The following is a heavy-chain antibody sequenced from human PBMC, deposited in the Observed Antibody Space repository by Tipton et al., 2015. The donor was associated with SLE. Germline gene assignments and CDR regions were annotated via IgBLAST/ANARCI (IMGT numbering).Heavy chain of an antibody. V-gene: IGHV4-59*08. Sequence: TLSLTCSVSGGSISSNYWIWIRQPPGKGLEWIGYISDGGGTNYHPSLKSRVTISVDPAKDQFSLKLTSVTAADTAVYYCARGMLTWRGAIIGVDVWGQGTSVNV. CDR3: ARGMLTWRGAIIGVDV. CDR2: ISDGGGT. CDR1: GGSISSNY. D-gene: IGHD2-8*01. J-gene: IGHJ6*02.